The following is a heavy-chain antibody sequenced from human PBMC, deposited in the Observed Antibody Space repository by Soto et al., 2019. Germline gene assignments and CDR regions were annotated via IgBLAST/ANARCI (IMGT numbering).Heavy chain of an antibody. CDR1: GFTFDDYA. Sequence: PGGSLRLSCAASGFTFDDYAMHWVRQAPGKGLEWVSGISWNSGSIGYVDSVKGRFIISRDNAKNSLFLQMNSLRADDTAVYYCGRVPLDGNYANGVDVWGQGTTVTVSS. D-gene: IGHD4-17*01. V-gene: IGHV3-9*01. CDR2: ISWNSGSI. CDR3: GRVPLDGNYANGVDV. J-gene: IGHJ6*02.